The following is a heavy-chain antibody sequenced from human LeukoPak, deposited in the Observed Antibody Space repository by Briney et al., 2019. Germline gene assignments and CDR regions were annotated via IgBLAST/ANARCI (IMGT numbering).Heavy chain of an antibody. V-gene: IGHV3-30*18. CDR3: AKDETNVVVPAAMDY. D-gene: IGHD2-2*01. Sequence: PGRSLRLSCAASGFTFSSYGMHWVRQAPGKGLEWVAVISHDGSDKYYADSAKGRFTISRDNSKNTLYLQMNSLRTDDTAVYYCAKDETNVVVPAAMDYWGQGTLVTVSS. CDR1: GFTFSSYG. J-gene: IGHJ4*02. CDR2: ISHDGSDK.